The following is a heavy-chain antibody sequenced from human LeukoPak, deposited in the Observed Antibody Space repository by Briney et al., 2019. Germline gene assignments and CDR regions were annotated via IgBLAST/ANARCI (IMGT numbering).Heavy chain of an antibody. Sequence: GGSLRLSCAASGFTFSSYAMSWVRQAPGKGLEWVSAISGSGGSTYYADSVRGRFTISRDNSKNTLYLQMNSLRAEDTAVYYCAKPIDCSGGSCYSSLYYYGMDVWGQGTTVTVSS. CDR2: ISGSGGST. D-gene: IGHD2-15*01. CDR3: AKPIDCSGGSCYSSLYYYGMDV. V-gene: IGHV3-23*01. J-gene: IGHJ6*02. CDR1: GFTFSSYA.